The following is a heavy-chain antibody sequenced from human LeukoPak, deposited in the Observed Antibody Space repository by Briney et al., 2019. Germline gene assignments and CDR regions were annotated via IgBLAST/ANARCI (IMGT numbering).Heavy chain of an antibody. CDR1: GGSFSGYY. D-gene: IGHD6-13*01. V-gene: IGHV4-34*01. J-gene: IGHJ4*02. CDR3: ARVGQQLVLTGGFDY. CDR2: INHSGST. Sequence: PSETLSLTCAVYGGSFSGYYWSWIRQPPGKGLEWIGEINHSGSTNYNPSLKSRVTISVDTSKHQFSLKLSSVTAADTAVYYCARVGQQLVLTGGFDYWGQGTLVTVSS.